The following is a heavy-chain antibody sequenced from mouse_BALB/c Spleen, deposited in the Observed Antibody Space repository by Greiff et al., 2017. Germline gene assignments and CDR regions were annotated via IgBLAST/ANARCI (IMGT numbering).Heavy chain of an antibody. J-gene: IGHJ2*01. Sequence: VQLQQSGAELVRPGASVTLSCKASGYTFTDYDMHWVKQTPVHGLEWIGAIDPETGGTAYNQKFKGKATLTADKSSSTAYMELRSLTSEDSAVYYCTGARFDYWGQGTTLTVSS. CDR2: IDPETGGT. CDR1: GYTFTDYD. CDR3: TGARFDY. V-gene: IGHV1-15*01.